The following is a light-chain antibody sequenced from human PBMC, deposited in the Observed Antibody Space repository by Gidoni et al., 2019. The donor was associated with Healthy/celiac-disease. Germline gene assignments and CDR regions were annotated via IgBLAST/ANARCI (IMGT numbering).Light chain of an antibody. CDR1: QSISSY. V-gene: IGKV1-39*01. Sequence: DIQMTQSPSSLSASGGDRVTITCRASQSISSYLNWYQQKPGKAPKLLIYAASSLQSGVPSRFSGSGSGTDFTLTISSLQPEDFATYYCQQRNTFGQGTKLEIK. CDR2: AAS. J-gene: IGKJ2*01. CDR3: QQRNT.